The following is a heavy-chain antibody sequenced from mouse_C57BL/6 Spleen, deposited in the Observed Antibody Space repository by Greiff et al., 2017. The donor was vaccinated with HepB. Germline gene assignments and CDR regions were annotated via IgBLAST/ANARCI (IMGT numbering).Heavy chain of an antibody. Sequence: EVQLQQSGPELVKPGASVKISCKASGYTFTDYYMNWVKQSHGKSLEWIGDINPNNGGTSYNQKFKGKATLTVDKSSSTAYMELRSLTSEDSAVYYCASREYYGFDYGGQGTTLTVSS. CDR3: ASREYYGFDY. D-gene: IGHD1-1*01. CDR1: GYTFTDYY. J-gene: IGHJ2*01. V-gene: IGHV1-26*01. CDR2: INPNNGGT.